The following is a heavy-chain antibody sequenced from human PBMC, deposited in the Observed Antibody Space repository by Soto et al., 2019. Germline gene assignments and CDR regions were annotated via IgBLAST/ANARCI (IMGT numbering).Heavy chain of an antibody. J-gene: IGHJ6*02. CDR3: ARDPGIYCSSTSCPIRSYYYYGMDV. CDR1: GYTFTSYG. CDR2: ISAYNGNT. D-gene: IGHD2-2*01. Sequence: GASVKVSCKASGYTFTSYGISWVRQAPGQGLEWMGWISAYNGNTNYAQKLQGRVTMTTDTSTSTAYMELSSLRSEDTAVYYCARDPGIYCSSTSCPIRSYYYYGMDVWGQGTTVTVSS. V-gene: IGHV1-18*01.